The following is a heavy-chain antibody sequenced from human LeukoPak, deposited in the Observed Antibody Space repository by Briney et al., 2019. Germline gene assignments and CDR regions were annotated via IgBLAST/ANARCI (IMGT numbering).Heavy chain of an antibody. D-gene: IGHD3-10*01. V-gene: IGHV1-46*02. CDR2: INPSGGST. J-gene: IGHJ4*02. Sequence: ASVKVSCKASGYTFNSYYIHWVRQAPGQGLEWMGIINPSGGSTTYAQKFQGRVTMTRDTSTSTVYMELSSLRSEDTAVYYCARGSWNYYFDYWGQGTLVTVSS. CDR1: GYTFNSYY. CDR3: ARGSWNYYFDY.